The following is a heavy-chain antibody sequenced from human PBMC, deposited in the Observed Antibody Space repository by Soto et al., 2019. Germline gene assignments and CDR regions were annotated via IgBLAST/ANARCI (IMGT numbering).Heavy chain of an antibody. Sequence: SLRLSCXASGFTFSRFELHWVRQAPGKGLEWISYISSSGSTAYYASSVEGRFTISRDNANNSVYLQMDSLRAEDTALYYCTRAAWFPYLSFYWGQGALVTVSS. CDR1: GFTFSRFE. CDR2: ISSSGSTA. V-gene: IGHV3-48*03. CDR3: TRAAWFPYLSFY. D-gene: IGHD3-10*01. J-gene: IGHJ4*02.